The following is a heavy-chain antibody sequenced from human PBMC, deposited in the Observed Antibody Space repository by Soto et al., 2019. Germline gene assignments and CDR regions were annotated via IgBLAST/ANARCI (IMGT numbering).Heavy chain of an antibody. J-gene: IGHJ4*02. Sequence: QVQLVESGGGVVQPGRSLRLSCAASGFTFSSYAIHWVRQAPGKGLEWVAVISYDGSNKYYADSVTGRFTISRDNSKNTLNLQMNILRAEDTAVYYCARDPHLFDSSGFYFRYFDYWGQGTLVTVSS. CDR3: ARDPHLFDSSGFYFRYFDY. V-gene: IGHV3-30-3*01. D-gene: IGHD3-22*01. CDR2: ISYDGSNK. CDR1: GFTFSSYA.